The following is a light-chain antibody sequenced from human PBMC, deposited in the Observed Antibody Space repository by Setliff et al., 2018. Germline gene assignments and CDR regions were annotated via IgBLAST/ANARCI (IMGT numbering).Light chain of an antibody. CDR3: SSYAGNYIYV. V-gene: IGLV2-8*01. CDR1: SSDVGGINH. Sequence: QSALTQPPSASGSPGQSVTISCTRTSSDVGGINHVSWYQQHPGKAPRLMIFEVSKRPSGVPDCFSGSKSGNTASLTVSGLQAEDEADYYCSSYAGNYIYVSGTGTKVTVL. J-gene: IGLJ1*01. CDR2: EVS.